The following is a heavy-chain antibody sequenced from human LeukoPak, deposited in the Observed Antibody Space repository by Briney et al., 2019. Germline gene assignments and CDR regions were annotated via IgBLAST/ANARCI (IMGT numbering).Heavy chain of an antibody. Sequence: GESLKISCKGSGYTFTSYWIGWVRQMPGKGLEWMGILYPGDSDTRYSPSFQGQVTISADKSVSTAYLQWSSLKASDTAMYYCARPNPEDTAMATVWGQGTLVTVSS. CDR1: GYTFTSYW. J-gene: IGHJ4*02. V-gene: IGHV5-51*01. D-gene: IGHD5-18*01. CDR2: LYPGDSDT. CDR3: ARPNPEDTAMATV.